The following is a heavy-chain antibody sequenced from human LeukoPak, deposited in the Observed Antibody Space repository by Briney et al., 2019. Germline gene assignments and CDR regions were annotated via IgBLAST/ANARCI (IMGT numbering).Heavy chain of an antibody. D-gene: IGHD4-17*01. CDR3: ARDLAGDYGFDY. CDR2: IYYSGST. J-gene: IGHJ4*02. Sequence: SETLSLTCTVSGGSISSYYWIWIRQPPGNGLEWIGYIYYSGSTNYNPSLKSRVTISVDTSKNQFSLKLSSVTAADTAVYYCARDLAGDYGFDYWGQGTLVTVSS. V-gene: IGHV4-59*01. CDR1: GGSISSYY.